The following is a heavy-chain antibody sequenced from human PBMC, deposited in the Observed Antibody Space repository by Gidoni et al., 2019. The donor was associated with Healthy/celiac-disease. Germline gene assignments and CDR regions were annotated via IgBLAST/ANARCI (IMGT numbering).Heavy chain of an antibody. CDR3: TRGTMVATAGGGDFDY. J-gene: IGHJ4*02. Sequence: EVQLVESGGDSGKPGRYLRLSCPASGFTFGDYAMSWFRQAPGKGLGGVGLSRSKADGGTTEYAASVKGRFTISRDDSKSSAYLQMNSLKTEDTAVDYCTRGTMVATAGGGDFDYWGQGTLVTVSS. CDR2: SRSKADGGTT. CDR1: GFTFGDYA. D-gene: IGHD5-12*01. V-gene: IGHV3-49*05.